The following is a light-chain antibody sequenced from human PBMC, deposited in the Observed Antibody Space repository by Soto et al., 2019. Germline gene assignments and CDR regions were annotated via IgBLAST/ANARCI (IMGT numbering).Light chain of an antibody. CDR2: GAS. CDR1: QSVSSNS. Sequence: EIVLTQSPGTLSLSPGERATLSCRASQSVSSNSLVWYQQKPGQAPRLLISGASSRATGISDRFSGSGSGTDFTLTISILEPEDFAVYYCQQYGSTPLTFGGGTKVEIK. J-gene: IGKJ4*01. CDR3: QQYGSTPLT. V-gene: IGKV3-20*01.